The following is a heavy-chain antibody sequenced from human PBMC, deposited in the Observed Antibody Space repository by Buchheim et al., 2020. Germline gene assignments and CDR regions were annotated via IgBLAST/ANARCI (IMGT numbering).Heavy chain of an antibody. V-gene: IGHV4-39*01. CDR1: GGSISSSSCY. Sequence: QLQLQESGPGLVKPSETLSLTCNVSGGSISSSSCYWGWIRQPPGKGLEWIGNVFYSGHTYYNPSLKSRVTISVDASKNQFSLKLSSVTAADTAVYYCACYSNTFFWFDPWGQGTL. J-gene: IGHJ5*02. D-gene: IGHD2-15*01. CDR2: VFYSGHT. CDR3: ACYSNTFFWFDP.